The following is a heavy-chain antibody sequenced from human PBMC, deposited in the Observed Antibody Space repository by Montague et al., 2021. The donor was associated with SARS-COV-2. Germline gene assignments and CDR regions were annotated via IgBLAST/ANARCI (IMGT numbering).Heavy chain of an antibody. CDR2: IYYSGST. CDR3: ARNSPFTIFGVVTTPGWFDP. V-gene: IGHV4-39*01. J-gene: IGHJ5*02. Sequence: SETLSLTCTVSGGSISSSSYYWVWIRQPPGKGLEWIGSIYYSGSTYYNPSLKSRVTISVDTSKNQFSLKLSSVTAADTAVYYCARNSPFTIFGVVTTPGWFDPWGHGTLVTVSS. CDR1: GGSISSSSYY. D-gene: IGHD3-3*01.